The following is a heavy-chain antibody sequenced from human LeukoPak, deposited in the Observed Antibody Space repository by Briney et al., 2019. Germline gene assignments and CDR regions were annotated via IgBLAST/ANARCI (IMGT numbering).Heavy chain of an antibody. CDR3: VRDRPNYYGSGSYHYYYYAMDV. D-gene: IGHD3-10*01. Sequence: SETLSLTCAVYGGSFSGYYWSWIRQPPGMGLEWIGEINHSGSTNYNPSLKSRVTISVEASKNQFSLKLSSVTAADTAVYYCVRDRPNYYGSGSYHYYYYAMDVWGPGTTVIVSS. V-gene: IGHV4-34*01. J-gene: IGHJ6*02. CDR2: INHSGST. CDR1: GGSFSGYY.